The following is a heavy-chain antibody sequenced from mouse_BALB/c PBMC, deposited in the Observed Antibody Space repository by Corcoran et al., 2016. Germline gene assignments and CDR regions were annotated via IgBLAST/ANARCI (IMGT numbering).Heavy chain of an antibody. V-gene: IGHV8-5*01. D-gene: IGHD4-1*01. CDR1: GFSLSTSNMG. J-gene: IGHJ1*01. CDR3: ARNWDWYFDG. CDR2: ILWNDSK. Sequence: QVTLKESGPGILQPSQTLSLTCSFSGFSLSTSNMGVGWIRQPSGKGLEWLLHILWNDSKSYNPALKSRLTISKDTYNKQVFLKISNVATADTATDYGARNWDWYFDGGGAGTTVTVSS.